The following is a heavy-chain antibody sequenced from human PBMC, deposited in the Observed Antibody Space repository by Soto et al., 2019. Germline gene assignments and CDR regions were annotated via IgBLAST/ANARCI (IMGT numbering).Heavy chain of an antibody. CDR3: ARQRTSVVTQAYFDV. J-gene: IGHJ4*02. V-gene: IGHV4-39*01. CDR1: GDSIXSRSYY. D-gene: IGHD2-21*02. Sequence: ETXSLTCPLTGDSIXSRSYYCGWIRQPPGKVLEWIGSIYYSGSTYNNPSLRSRVSMSIDTSKDQFSLKLKSVTAADTALYFCARQRTSVVTQAYFDVWGPGSLGTVS. CDR2: IYYSGST.